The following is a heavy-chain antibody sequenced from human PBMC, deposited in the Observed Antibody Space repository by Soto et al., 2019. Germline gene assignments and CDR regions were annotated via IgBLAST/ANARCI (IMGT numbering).Heavy chain of an antibody. D-gene: IGHD6-19*01. J-gene: IGHJ6*02. V-gene: IGHV3-23*01. CDR2: ISGSGGST. CDR3: AKAAVAGTWVCGMDG. Sequence: GSLNLSCASSCLNFSSDAMSWVRQAPGKGLEWVSAISGSGGSTYYADSVKGRFTISRDNSKNTLYLQMNSLRAEDTDVYYCAKAAVAGTWVCGMDGWCQG. CDR1: CLNFSSDA.